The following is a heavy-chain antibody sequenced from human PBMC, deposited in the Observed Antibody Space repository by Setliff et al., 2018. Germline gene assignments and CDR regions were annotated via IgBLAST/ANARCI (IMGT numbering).Heavy chain of an antibody. J-gene: IGHJ4*02. CDR3: ARGSEFYYGSGTIDS. V-gene: IGHV1-18*01. CDR1: GGTFSSYA. CDR2: NSAY. D-gene: IGHD3-10*01. Sequence: GASVKVSCKASGGTFSSYAIDWVRQAPGQGLEWMGWNSAYAQKFQGRVTMTTDTPTSTAYMELRSLRSDDTAVYYCARGSEFYYGSGTIDSWGQGTLVTVSS.